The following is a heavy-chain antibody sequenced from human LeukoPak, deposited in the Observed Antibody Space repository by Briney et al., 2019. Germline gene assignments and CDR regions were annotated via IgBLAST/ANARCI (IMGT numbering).Heavy chain of an antibody. CDR3: ASFIHVAERGYYYDSSGYQEAFDI. J-gene: IGHJ3*02. CDR1: GFTFSDYY. D-gene: IGHD3-22*01. Sequence: GGSLRLSCAASGFTFSDYYMSWIRQAPGKGLEWVSYISSSSSYTNYADSVKGRFTISRDNAKNSLYLQMDSLRAEDTAVYYCASFIHVAERGYYYDSSGYQEAFDIWGQGTMVTVSS. V-gene: IGHV3-11*03. CDR2: ISSSSSYT.